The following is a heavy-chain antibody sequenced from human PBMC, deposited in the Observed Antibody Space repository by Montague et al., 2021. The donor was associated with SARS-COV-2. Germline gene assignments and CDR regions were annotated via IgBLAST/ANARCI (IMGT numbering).Heavy chain of an antibody. CDR1: GFTVSSNY. CDR3: ARDHLYYDFWSGYYDQYDMDV. J-gene: IGHJ6*02. D-gene: IGHD3-3*01. Sequence: SLRLSCAASGFTVSSNYMSWVRQAPGKGLEWVSVIYSGGSTYYADSVKGRFTISRDNSKNTLYLQMNSLRAEDTAVYYCARDHLYYDFWSGYYDQYDMDVWGQGTTVTVSS. V-gene: IGHV3-53*01. CDR2: IYSGGST.